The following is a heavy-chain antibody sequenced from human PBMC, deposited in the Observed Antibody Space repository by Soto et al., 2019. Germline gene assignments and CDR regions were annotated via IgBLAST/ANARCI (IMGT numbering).Heavy chain of an antibody. CDR1: GFTFSSYG. D-gene: IGHD6-19*01. CDR3: AKDSLGWVAVAPNDN. V-gene: IGHV3-30*18. Sequence: PGGSLRLSCAASGFTFSSYGMHWVRQAPGKGLEWVAAISYDGTNKYYAASVKGRFTISRDNSKNTLSLQMNSLRAGDTALYYCAKDSLGWVAVAPNDNWGQGTLVTVSS. CDR2: ISYDGTNK. J-gene: IGHJ4*02.